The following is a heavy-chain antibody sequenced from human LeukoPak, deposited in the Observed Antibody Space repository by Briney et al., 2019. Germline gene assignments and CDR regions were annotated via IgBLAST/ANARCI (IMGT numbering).Heavy chain of an antibody. V-gene: IGHV3-23*01. Sequence: PGGSLRLSCAASGFTFSGYAMSWVRQAPGKGLEWVSAISGSGGSTYYADSVKGRFTISRDNSKNTLYLQMNSLRAEDTAVYYCAKPATVTTSGYYFDYWGQGTLVTVSS. CDR2: ISGSGGST. CDR1: GFTFSGYA. CDR3: AKPATVTTSGYYFDY. J-gene: IGHJ4*02. D-gene: IGHD4-17*01.